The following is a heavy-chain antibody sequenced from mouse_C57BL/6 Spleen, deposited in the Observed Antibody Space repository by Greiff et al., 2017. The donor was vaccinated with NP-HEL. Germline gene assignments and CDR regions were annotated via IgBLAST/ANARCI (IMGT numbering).Heavy chain of an antibody. J-gene: IGHJ3*01. CDR1: GYTFTDYY. Sequence: VQLQQSGAELVRPGASVKLSCKASGYTFTDYYINWVKQRPGQGLEWIARIYPGSGNTYYNEKFKGKATLTAEKSSSTAYMQLSSLTSEDSAVYFCARVGYYDPFAYWGQGTLVTVSA. CDR3: ARVGYYDPFAY. D-gene: IGHD2-4*01. CDR2: IYPGSGNT. V-gene: IGHV1-76*01.